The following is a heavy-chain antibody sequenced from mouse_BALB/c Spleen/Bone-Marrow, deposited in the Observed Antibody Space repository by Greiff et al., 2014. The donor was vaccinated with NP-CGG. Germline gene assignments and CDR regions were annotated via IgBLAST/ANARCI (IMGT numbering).Heavy chain of an antibody. J-gene: IGHJ4*01. CDR1: EFSLSSYG. CDR3: AREGRGSYGSSGYAMDY. D-gene: IGHD1-1*01. CDR2: IWAGGSI. Sequence: VKLVESGPGLVAPSQSLSITRTVSEFSLSSYGVHWVRQPPGKGLEWLGVIWAGGSINYNSALMSRLSISKDNSKSQFFLKMKSLQNDDTAMYYCAREGRGSYGSSGYAMDYWGQGTSVTVSS. V-gene: IGHV2-9*02.